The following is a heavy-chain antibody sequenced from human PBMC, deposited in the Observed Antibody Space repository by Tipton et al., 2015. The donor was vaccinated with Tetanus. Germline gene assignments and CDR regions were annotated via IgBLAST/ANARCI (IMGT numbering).Heavy chain of an antibody. CDR1: GGSIRSGDHQ. V-gene: IGHV4-61*08. J-gene: IGHJ4*02. D-gene: IGHD3-3*01. CDR3: ARANYDFPNKGPFDF. Sequence: TLSLTCTVSGGSIRSGDHQWNWIRQPPGKGLEWLAYISPSGRSKSNYSLKSRITISQDKSKNQFSLKLTSVTAADTAVYYCARANYDFPNKGPFDFWGQGILVLVSS. CDR2: ISPSGRS.